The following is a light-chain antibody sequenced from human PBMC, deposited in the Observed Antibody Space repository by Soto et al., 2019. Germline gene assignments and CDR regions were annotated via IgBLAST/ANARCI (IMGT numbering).Light chain of an antibody. Sequence: EVVLTQPPDTLSLSPGESVTLSCRASQRVTSNYLAWYQQKPGQAPRLLIYDASTRAAGIPDRFSGSGSGTDFTLTISRLEPEDFAVYYCQRYGGSVWTFGQGTKVDIK. V-gene: IGKV3-20*01. CDR3: QRYGGSVWT. CDR2: DAS. J-gene: IGKJ1*01. CDR1: QRVTSNY.